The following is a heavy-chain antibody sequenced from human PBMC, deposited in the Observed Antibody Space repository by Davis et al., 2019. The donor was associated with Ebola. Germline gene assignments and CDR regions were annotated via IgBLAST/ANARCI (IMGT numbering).Heavy chain of an antibody. D-gene: IGHD2-2*01. Sequence: GGSLRLSCIASGFTFSRYDMNWVRQAPGKGLEWVSYISSGRTTVKYADSVKGRFTISRDNVKNSLFLQMNSLRDEDSAVYYCARSRGDIVLVPAALVPDYWGQGTLVTVSS. CDR1: GFTFSRYD. J-gene: IGHJ4*02. V-gene: IGHV3-48*02. CDR2: ISSGRTTV. CDR3: ARSRGDIVLVPAALVPDY.